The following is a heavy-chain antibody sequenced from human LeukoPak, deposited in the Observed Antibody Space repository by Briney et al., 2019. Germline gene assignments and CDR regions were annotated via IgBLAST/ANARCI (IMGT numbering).Heavy chain of an antibody. CDR1: GFTFRNYA. J-gene: IGHJ4*02. CDR2: ISESGVGT. Sequence: QPGRSLRLSCAASGFTFRNYAMNWVRQAPGKGLEWVSGISESGVGTNYADSVKGRFTISRDNSKNTLYLQMNSLRAEDTAVYYCAREKTTVTSLDYWGQGTLVTVSS. V-gene: IGHV3-23*01. D-gene: IGHD4-17*01. CDR3: AREKTTVTSLDY.